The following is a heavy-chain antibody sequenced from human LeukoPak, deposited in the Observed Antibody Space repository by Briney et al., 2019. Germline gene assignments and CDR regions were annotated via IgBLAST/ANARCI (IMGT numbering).Heavy chain of an antibody. CDR2: ISYDGSNK. V-gene: IGHV3-30-3*01. CDR1: GFTFSSYA. J-gene: IGHJ4*02. CDR3: ATGWGTVTTIGPLGYFDY. D-gene: IGHD4-11*01. Sequence: GGSLRLSCAASGFTFSSYAMHWVRQAPGKGLEWVAVISYDGSNKYYADSVKGRFTISRDNSKNTLYLQMNSLRAEDTAVYYCATGWGTVTTIGPLGYFDYWGQGTLVTVSS.